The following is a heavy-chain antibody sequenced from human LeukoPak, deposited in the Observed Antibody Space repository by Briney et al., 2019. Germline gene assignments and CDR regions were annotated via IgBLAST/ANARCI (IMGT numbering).Heavy chain of an antibody. V-gene: IGHV3-11*01. CDR1: GFTFSDYY. CDR3: ARVNIWGSYRMDYY. J-gene: IGHJ4*02. D-gene: IGHD3-16*02. Sequence: GGSLRLSCAASGFTFSDYYMSWIRQAPGKGLEWVSYISSSGSTIYYADSVKGRFTISRDNAKNSLYLQMNSLRAEDTAVYYCARVNIWGSYRMDYYWGQGTLVTVSS. CDR2: ISSSGSTI.